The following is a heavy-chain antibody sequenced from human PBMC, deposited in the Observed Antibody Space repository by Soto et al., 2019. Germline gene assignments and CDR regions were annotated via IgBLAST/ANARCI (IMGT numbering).Heavy chain of an antibody. J-gene: IGHJ4*02. D-gene: IGHD4-17*01. CDR2: IIPIFGTA. Sequence: AASVKVSCKASGGTFSSYAISWVRQAPGQGLEWMGGIIPIFGTANYAQKFQGRVTITADKSTSTAYMELSSLRSEDTAVYYCARAEGGPTGYFDYWGQGTLVTVSS. V-gene: IGHV1-69*06. CDR3: ARAEGGPTGYFDY. CDR1: GGTFSSYA.